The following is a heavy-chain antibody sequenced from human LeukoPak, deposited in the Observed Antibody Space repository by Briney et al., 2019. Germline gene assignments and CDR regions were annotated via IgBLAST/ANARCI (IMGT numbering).Heavy chain of an antibody. V-gene: IGHV4-59*11. Sequence: SETLSLTCTVSGGSISSHYWSWIRQPPGKGLEWIGYIYYSGSTNYNPSLKSRVTISVDTSKNQFSLKLSSVTAADTAVYYCARVTGYCSSTSCYGDNWFDPWGQGTLVTVSS. CDR2: IYYSGST. D-gene: IGHD2-2*01. CDR1: GGSISSHY. CDR3: ARVTGYCSSTSCYGDNWFDP. J-gene: IGHJ5*02.